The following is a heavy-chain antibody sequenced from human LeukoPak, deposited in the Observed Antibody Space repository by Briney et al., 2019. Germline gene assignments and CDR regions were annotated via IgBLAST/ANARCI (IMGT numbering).Heavy chain of an antibody. CDR2: ISSSSSTI. J-gene: IGHJ4*02. CDR1: GFTFSSYS. CDR3: ARDGWSTIFGVVITFDY. D-gene: IGHD3-3*01. Sequence: GGSLRLSCAASGFTFSSYSMNWVRQAPGKGLEWVSYISSSSSTIYYADSVKGRFTSSRDNAKNSLYLQMNSLRAEDTAVYYCARDGWSTIFGVVITFDYWGQGTLVTVSS. V-gene: IGHV3-48*01.